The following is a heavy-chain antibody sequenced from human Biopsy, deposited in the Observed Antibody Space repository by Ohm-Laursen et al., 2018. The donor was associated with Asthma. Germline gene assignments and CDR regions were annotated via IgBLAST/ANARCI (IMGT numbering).Heavy chain of an antibody. CDR1: GGPISSYY. J-gene: IGHJ4*02. Sequence: TLSLTCIVSGGPISSYYWSWIRQPPGKGLEWIGYIYYSGSTNYNPSLKSRVTISVDTSKNRFSLKLSSVTAADTAVYYCARGGWGQLGLGYWGQGTLVTVSS. D-gene: IGHD6-6*01. V-gene: IGHV4-59*01. CDR3: ARGGWGQLGLGY. CDR2: IYYSGST.